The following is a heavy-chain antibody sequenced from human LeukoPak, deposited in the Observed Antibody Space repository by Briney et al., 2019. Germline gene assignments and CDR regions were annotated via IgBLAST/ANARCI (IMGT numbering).Heavy chain of an antibody. V-gene: IGHV4-59*01. CDR2: IYYSGST. CDR3: ARDFQGYYYYGMDV. J-gene: IGHJ6*02. CDR1: GGSISSYY. Sequence: SETLSLTCTVSGGSISSYYWSWIRQPPGKGLEWIGYIYYSGSTNYNPSLKSRVTISVDTSKNQFSLKLSSVTAADTAVYYCARDFQGYYYYGMDVWGQGTTVTVS.